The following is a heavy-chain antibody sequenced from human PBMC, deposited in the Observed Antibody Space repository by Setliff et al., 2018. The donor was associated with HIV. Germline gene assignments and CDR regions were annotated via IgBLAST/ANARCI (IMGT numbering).Heavy chain of an antibody. J-gene: IGHJ4*02. CDR3: ARGDYYDSSGDVRALDY. CDR2: IIPILGIA. D-gene: IGHD3-22*01. CDR1: GGTFSSYA. V-gene: IGHV1-69*10. Sequence: SVKVSCKASGGTFSSYAISWVRQAPGQGLEWMGGIIPILGIANYAQKFQGRVTITADESTSTAYMELSSLRSEDTAVYYCARGDYYDSSGDVRALDYWGQGTLVTV.